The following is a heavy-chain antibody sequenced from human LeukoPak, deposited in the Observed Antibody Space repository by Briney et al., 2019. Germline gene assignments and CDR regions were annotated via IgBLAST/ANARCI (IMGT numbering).Heavy chain of an antibody. J-gene: IGHJ4*02. Sequence: SETLSLTCTVSGGSISSYYWSWIRQPPGKGLEWIGYIYYSGSTNYNPSLKSRVTISVDTSKNQFPLKLSSVTAADTAVYYCARRACSGGSCPFDYWGQGTLVTVSS. D-gene: IGHD2-15*01. CDR2: IYYSGST. CDR1: GGSISSYY. V-gene: IGHV4-59*01. CDR3: ARRACSGGSCPFDY.